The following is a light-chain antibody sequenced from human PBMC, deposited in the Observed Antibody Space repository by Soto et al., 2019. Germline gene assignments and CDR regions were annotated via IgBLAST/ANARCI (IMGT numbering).Light chain of an antibody. Sequence: DIVITESPDSLAVSLGERATINGKSSQSVLYSSNNKHYSGQPPKLLIYWASTRESGVPDRFSGSGSGTDFTLTITSLQAEDVAVYYCQQYYNTPVQTFGQGTKLEIK. CDR1: QSVLYSSNNKHY. CDR2: WAS. J-gene: IGKJ2*01. CDR3: QQYYNTPVQT. V-gene: IGKV4-1*01.